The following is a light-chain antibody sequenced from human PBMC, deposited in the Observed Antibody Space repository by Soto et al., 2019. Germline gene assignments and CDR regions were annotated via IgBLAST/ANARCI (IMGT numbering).Light chain of an antibody. V-gene: IGKV1-5*01. CDR2: DAC. CDR3: QQYNSYSRT. J-gene: IGKJ1*01. Sequence: DVPISPAHSSLSSSLVDRVTIACRACQSISSWWARYQQKSGKAPKLLDYDACSLEGGVPSRFSGSGSGTEFTLTISSLQPDDFATSYGQQYNSYSRTFGQGTKV. CDR1: QSISSW.